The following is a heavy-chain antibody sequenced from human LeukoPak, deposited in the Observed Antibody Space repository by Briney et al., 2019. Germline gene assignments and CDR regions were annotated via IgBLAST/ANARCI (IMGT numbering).Heavy chain of an antibody. CDR2: IIPIFGTA. CDR3: AREGRPAGFYYGSGSYVWDY. V-gene: IGHV1-69*05. CDR1: GGTCSSYA. D-gene: IGHD3-10*01. Sequence: GASVKVSCKASGGTCSSYAISWVRQAPGQGLEWMGGIIPIFGTANYAQKFQGRVTITTDESTSTAYMELSSLRSEDTAVYYCAREGRPAGFYYGSGSYVWDYWGQGTLVTVSS. J-gene: IGHJ4*02.